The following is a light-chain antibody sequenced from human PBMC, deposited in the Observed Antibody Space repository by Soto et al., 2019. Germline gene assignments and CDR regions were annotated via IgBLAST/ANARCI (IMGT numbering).Light chain of an antibody. CDR2: DVS. J-gene: IGLJ3*02. V-gene: IGLV2-14*01. CDR1: SSDVGTYNY. Sequence: SALTQPASVSGSPGQSITISCTGTSSDVGTYNYVSWYQHRPGKAPKLMIYDVSYRPSRVSNRFSGSKSAHTASLTISGLQAEDEADYYCSSYTTSNTQVFGGGTKLTVL. CDR3: SSYTTSNTQV.